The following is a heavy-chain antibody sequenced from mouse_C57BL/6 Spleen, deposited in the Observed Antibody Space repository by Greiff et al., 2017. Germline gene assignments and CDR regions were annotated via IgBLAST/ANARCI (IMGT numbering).Heavy chain of an antibody. D-gene: IGHD2-12*01. CDR1: GYTFTSYW. CDR3: ARRGGVIDYFDY. CDR2: IHPNSGST. J-gene: IGHJ2*01. Sequence: QVQLQQPGAELVKPGASVKLSCKASGYTFTSYWMHWVKQRPGQGLEWIGMIHPNSGSTNYNEKFKSKATLTVDKSSSTAYMQLSRLTSEDSAVYDCARRGGVIDYFDYWGQGTTLTVSS. V-gene: IGHV1-64*01.